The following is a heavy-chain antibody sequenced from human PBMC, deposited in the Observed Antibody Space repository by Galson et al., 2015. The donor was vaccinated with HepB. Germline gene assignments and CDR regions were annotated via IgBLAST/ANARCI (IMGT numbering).Heavy chain of an antibody. D-gene: IGHD3-10*01. CDR1: GFTFSSYA. J-gene: IGHJ3*02. CDR3: AKVHIRDYYGSGSPGSFDI. V-gene: IGHV3-23*01. CDR2: ISGSGGST. Sequence: SLRLSCAASGFTFSSYAMSWVRQAPGKGLEWVSAISGSGGSTYYADSVKGRFTISRDNSKNTLYLQMNSLRAEDTAVYYCAKVHIRDYYGSGSPGSFDIWGQGTMVTVSS.